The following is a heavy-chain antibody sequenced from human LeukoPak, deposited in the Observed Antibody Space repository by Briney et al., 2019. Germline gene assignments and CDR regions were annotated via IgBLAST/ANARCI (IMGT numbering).Heavy chain of an antibody. CDR1: GFTFGNYG. CDR2: IDSDVSSP. CDR3: ARQYYGILTGYYNVAYYYYMDV. V-gene: IGHV3-74*01. J-gene: IGHJ6*03. D-gene: IGHD3-9*01. Sequence: PGGSLRLSCAAPGFTFGNYGMSWVRQAPGKGLVWVSRINGDGRIDSDVSSPSYADSVKGRFTISRDNAKNSLYLQMNSLRAEDTAVYYCARQYYGILTGYYNVAYYYYMDVWGKGTTVTISS.